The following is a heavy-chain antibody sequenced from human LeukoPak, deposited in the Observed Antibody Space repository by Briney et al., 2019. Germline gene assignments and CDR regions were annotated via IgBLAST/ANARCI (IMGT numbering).Heavy chain of an antibody. Sequence: GGSLRLSCAASGFTVSSNYMSWVRQAPGKGLEWVSVIYSGGSTYYADSVKGRFTISRDNSKNTLYPQMNSLGAEDTAVYYCATEVYYGMDVWGQGTTVTVSS. V-gene: IGHV3-66*02. CDR1: GFTVSSNY. CDR3: ATEVYYGMDV. J-gene: IGHJ6*02. CDR2: IYSGGST.